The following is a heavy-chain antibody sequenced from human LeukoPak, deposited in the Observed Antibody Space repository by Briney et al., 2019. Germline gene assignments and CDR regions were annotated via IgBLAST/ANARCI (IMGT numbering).Heavy chain of an antibody. V-gene: IGHV4-31*03. CDR2: IYYSGST. D-gene: IGHD1-26*01. CDR1: GGSISSGGYY. J-gene: IGHJ4*02. CDR3: ARDQRVGAIDY. Sequence: PSETLSLTCTVSGGSISSGGYYWSWIRQHPGMGVEWIGYIYYSGSTYYNPSLKSRVTISVDTSKNQFSLKLSSVTAADTAVYYCARDQRVGAIDYWGQGTLVTVSS.